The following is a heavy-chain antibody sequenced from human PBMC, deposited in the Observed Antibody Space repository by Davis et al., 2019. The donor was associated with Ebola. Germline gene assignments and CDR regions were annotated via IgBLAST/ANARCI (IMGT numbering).Heavy chain of an antibody. CDR1: GFAFSNYA. V-gene: IGHV3-7*01. CDR2: IKQDGSER. CDR3: ARALGGEDD. Sequence: PGGSLRLSCAASGFAFSNYAMNWVRQAPGKGLEWVANIKQDGSERYCVDSVKGRFTISRDNDKNSLSLQMNSLRAEDTAVYYCARALGGEDDWGQGTLVTVSS. J-gene: IGHJ4*02. D-gene: IGHD3-16*01.